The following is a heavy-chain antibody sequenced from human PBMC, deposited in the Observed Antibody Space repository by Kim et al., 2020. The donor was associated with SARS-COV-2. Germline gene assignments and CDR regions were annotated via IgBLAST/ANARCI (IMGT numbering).Heavy chain of an antibody. CDR3: AKSDYSGSYLGPQPLYGMDV. Sequence: GGSLRLSCAASGFTFSSYGMHWVRQAPGKGLEWVAVISYDGSNKYYADSVKGRFTISRDNSKNTLYLQMNSLRAEDTAVYYCAKSDYSGSYLGPQPLYGMDVWGQGTTVTVSS. V-gene: IGHV3-30*18. CDR2: ISYDGSNK. D-gene: IGHD1-26*01. CDR1: GFTFSSYG. J-gene: IGHJ6*02.